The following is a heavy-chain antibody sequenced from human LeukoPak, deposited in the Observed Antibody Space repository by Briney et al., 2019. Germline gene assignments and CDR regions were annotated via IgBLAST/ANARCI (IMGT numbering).Heavy chain of an antibody. J-gene: IGHJ4*02. D-gene: IGHD6-13*01. V-gene: IGHV1-2*02. CDR3: AREGYSTDFDY. CDR1: EYTFTGYY. Sequence: ASVNVSCKASEYTFTGYYMHWVRQAPGQGLEWMGWINPNSGGTNYAQKFQGRATMTRDTSISTAYMELSRLRSDDTAVYYCAREGYSTDFDYWGQGTLVTVSS. CDR2: INPNSGGT.